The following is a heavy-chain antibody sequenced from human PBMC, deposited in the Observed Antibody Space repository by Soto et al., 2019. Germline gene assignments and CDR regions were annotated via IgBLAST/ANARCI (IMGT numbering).Heavy chain of an antibody. Sequence: ASVKVSCKVSGYTLTELSMHWVRQAPGKGLEWMGGFDPEDGETIYAQKFQGRVTMTGDTSTDTAYMELSSLRSEDTAVYYCATSAGRDYFDYWGQGTLVTVS. J-gene: IGHJ4*02. CDR2: FDPEDGET. CDR3: ATSAGRDYFDY. CDR1: GYTLTELS. D-gene: IGHD6-19*01. V-gene: IGHV1-24*01.